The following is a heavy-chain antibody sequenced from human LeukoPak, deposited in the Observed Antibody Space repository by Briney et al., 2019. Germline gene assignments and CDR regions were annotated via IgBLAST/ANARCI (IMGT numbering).Heavy chain of an antibody. CDR1: GDPISSYY. J-gene: IGHJ4*02. CDR2: IYYSGST. CDR3: ARDRGYYDSSGYLDY. D-gene: IGHD3-22*01. V-gene: IGHV4-59*01. Sequence: SGPLSLPCTVSGDPISSYYRSWLRHPPGKGLEWIGYIYYSGSTNYNPSLKSRVTISVDTSKNQFSLKLRSVTAADTAVYYCARDRGYYDSSGYLDYWGQGTLVTVSS.